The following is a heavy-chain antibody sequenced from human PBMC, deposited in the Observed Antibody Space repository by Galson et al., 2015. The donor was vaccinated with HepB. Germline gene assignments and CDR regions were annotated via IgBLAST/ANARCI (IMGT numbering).Heavy chain of an antibody. D-gene: IGHD2-15*01. CDR3: AKDLAAGSGIYDY. CDR2: ISYDGSNK. Sequence: TFSSYGMHWVRQAPGKGLEWVAVISYDGSNKYYADSVKGRFTISRDNSKNTLYLQMNSLRAEDTAVYYCAKDLAAGSGIYDYRGQGTLVTVSS. J-gene: IGHJ4*02. CDR1: TFSSYG. V-gene: IGHV3-30*18.